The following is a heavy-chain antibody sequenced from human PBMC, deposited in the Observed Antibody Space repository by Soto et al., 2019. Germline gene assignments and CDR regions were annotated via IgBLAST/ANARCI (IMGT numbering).Heavy chain of an antibody. CDR1: GGSITNNNW. CDR2: IYPSGNA. CDR3: ARDTHLGGGG. D-gene: IGHD3-16*01. J-gene: IGHJ4*02. V-gene: IGHV4-4*02. Sequence: QLQVQVSGPGQVKPSGTLSLTCVVSGGSITNNNWWSWVRQSPGKGLEWIGEIYPSGNANYNPSLKSRVAMSVDKSKTHLYLRLSSATAAAAAVYYCARDTHLGGGGGGQGMLVTVSS.